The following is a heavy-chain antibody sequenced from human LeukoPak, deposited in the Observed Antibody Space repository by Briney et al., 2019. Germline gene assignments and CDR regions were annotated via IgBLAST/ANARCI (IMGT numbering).Heavy chain of an antibody. D-gene: IGHD3-9*01. J-gene: IGHJ5*02. V-gene: IGHV3-23*01. CDR3: AKGNRYFDFEYNWFDP. CDR2: ISGSGGST. CDR1: GFTFSSYA. Sequence: PGGSLRLSCAASGFTFSSYATSWVRQAPGKGLEWVSAISGSGGSTYYADSVKGRFTISRDNSKNTLYLQMNSLRAEDTAVYYCAKGNRYFDFEYNWFDPWGQGTLVTVSS.